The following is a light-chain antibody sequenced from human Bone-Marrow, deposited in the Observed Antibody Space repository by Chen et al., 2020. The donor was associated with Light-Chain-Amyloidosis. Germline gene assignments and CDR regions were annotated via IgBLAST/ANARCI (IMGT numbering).Light chain of an antibody. CDR1: ALPKQY. J-gene: IGLJ3*02. Sequence: SYELTQPPSVSVSPGQTARITCSGDALPKQYADWYQQKPGQAPVLVIYQDSERPSGIPERFSGSSSGTTVTLTISGVQTDDEADYYCQSADSSDLGVFGGGTKLTVL. CDR2: QDS. V-gene: IGLV3-25*03. CDR3: QSADSSDLGV.